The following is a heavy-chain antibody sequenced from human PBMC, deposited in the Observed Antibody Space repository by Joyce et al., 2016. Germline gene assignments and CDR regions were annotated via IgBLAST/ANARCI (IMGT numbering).Heavy chain of an antibody. CDR2: ISSNGGST. CDR3: VKGLEQWPQPRHDAFDI. D-gene: IGHD6-19*01. J-gene: IGHJ3*02. V-gene: IGHV3-64D*06. CDR1: GFTFSSYA. Sequence: EVQLVESGGGLVQPGGSLRLSCSASGFTFSSYAINWVRQAPGKRMEYVATISSNGGSTYYADSVEGRFTISRDNSKNTLYLQMSSLRAEDTAVYYCVKGLEQWPQPRHDAFDIWGQGTVVTVSS.